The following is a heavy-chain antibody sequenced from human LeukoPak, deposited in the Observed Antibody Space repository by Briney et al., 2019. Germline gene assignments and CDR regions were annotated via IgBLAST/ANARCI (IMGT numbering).Heavy chain of an antibody. V-gene: IGHV4-39*07. Sequence: SETLSLTCTVSGGSISSSSYYWGWIRQPPGKGLEWIGSIYYSWSTYYNPSLKSRVTISVDTSKNQCSLKLSSVTAADTAVYYCARVLVRGDSIDYWGQGTLVTVSS. CDR2: IYYSWST. CDR3: ARVLVRGDSIDY. D-gene: IGHD3-10*01. CDR1: GGSISSSSYY. J-gene: IGHJ4*02.